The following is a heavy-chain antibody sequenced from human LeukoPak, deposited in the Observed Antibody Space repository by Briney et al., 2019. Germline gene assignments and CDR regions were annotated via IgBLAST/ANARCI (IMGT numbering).Heavy chain of an antibody. J-gene: IGHJ4*02. CDR2: IYSSGST. D-gene: IGHD6-13*01. CDR3: ARLPYSSSWDGIYYFDY. V-gene: IGHV4-39*01. Sequence: SETLSLTCTVSGDSISSSSYYWGWIRQPPGKGLEWIGSIYSSGSTYYNPSLKSRVTISVDTSKNQFSLILSSVTAADTAVYYCARLPYSSSWDGIYYFDYWGQGTLVTVSS. CDR1: GDSISSSSYY.